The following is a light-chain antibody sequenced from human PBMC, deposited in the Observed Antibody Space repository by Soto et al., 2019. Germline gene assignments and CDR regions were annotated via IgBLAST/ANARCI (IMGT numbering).Light chain of an antibody. CDR1: SSDVGGYNY. CDR2: EVS. Sequence: QSALTQPPSASGSPGQSVTISCTGTSSDVGGYNYVSWYQQHPGKAPKLMIYEVSKRPSGVPDRFSGSKSGNTASLTVSGLQAEDEADYCCSSYAGSNNFGVFGTGTKRTVL. CDR3: SSYAGSNNFGV. V-gene: IGLV2-8*01. J-gene: IGLJ1*01.